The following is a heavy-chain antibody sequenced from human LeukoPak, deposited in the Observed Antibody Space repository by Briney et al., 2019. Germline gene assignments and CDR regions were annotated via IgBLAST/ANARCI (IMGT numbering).Heavy chain of an antibody. J-gene: IGHJ1*01. CDR2: ISYDESKI. V-gene: IGHV3-30*03. CDR1: GFSFTNYA. Sequence: GGSLRLSCTGSGFSFTNYAMHWVRQAPGAGLEWVAVISYDESKIYYADSVKGRFTISRDLSTNTLYLQMNSLTTEDTAMYFCARRPVAAEYFQHWGQGTLVTVSS. D-gene: IGHD6-25*01. CDR3: ARRPVAAEYFQH.